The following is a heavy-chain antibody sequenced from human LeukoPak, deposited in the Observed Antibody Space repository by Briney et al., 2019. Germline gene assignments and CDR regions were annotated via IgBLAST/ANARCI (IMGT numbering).Heavy chain of an antibody. D-gene: IGHD6-13*01. CDR3: ARGPRTETGNFDY. V-gene: IGHV1-69*04. CDR2: IIPIFGIA. CDR1: GGTFSSYA. Sequence: ASVKVSRKASGGTFSSYAISWVRQAPGQGLEWMGRIIPIFGIANYAQKFQGRVTITADKSTSTAYMELSSLRSEDTAVYYCARGPRTETGNFDYWGPGTLVTVSS. J-gene: IGHJ4*02.